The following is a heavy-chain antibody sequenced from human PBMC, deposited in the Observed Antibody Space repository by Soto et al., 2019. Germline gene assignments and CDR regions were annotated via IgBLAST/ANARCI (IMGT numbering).Heavy chain of an antibody. D-gene: IGHD6-6*01. CDR1: GCTFSSYA. V-gene: IGHV1-69*01. CDR3: ARDRGNISSSDWYFDL. CDR2: IIPIFGTA. J-gene: IGHJ2*01. Sequence: QVQLVQSGAEVKKPGSSVKVSCKASGCTFSSYAISWVRQAPGQGLEWMGGIIPIFGTANYAQKFQGRVTITADESTSTAYMELSSLRSEDTAVYYCARDRGNISSSDWYFDLWGRGTLVTVSS.